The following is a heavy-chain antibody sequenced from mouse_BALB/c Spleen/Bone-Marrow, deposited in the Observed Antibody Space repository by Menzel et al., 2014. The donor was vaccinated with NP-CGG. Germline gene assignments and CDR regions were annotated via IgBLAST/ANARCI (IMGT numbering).Heavy chain of an antibody. Sequence: VQPQQSTAELARPGASVKMSCKASGYTFTSYTMHWVKQRPGQGLEWIGFINPYTGYTDYNQKFKDKTALTADKSSSTAYMQLNSLTSEDSAVYHCAREFGNYFDYWGRGTTLTVSS. CDR1: GYTFTSYT. V-gene: IGHV1-4*02. CDR2: INPYTGYT. J-gene: IGHJ2*01. CDR3: AREFGNYFDY. D-gene: IGHD2-10*02.